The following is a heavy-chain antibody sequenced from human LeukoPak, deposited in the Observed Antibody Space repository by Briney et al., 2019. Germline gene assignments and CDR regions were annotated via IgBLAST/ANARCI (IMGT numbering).Heavy chain of an antibody. CDR2: IYTSGST. V-gene: IGHV4-4*07. Sequence: SETLSLTCTVSGVSVTSYYWSWLRQPAGKGLEWIGRIYTSGSTSYNPSLRSRLTMSVDTSKNQFSLNLRSVTAADTAVYYCARDNWGSLDYWGQGTLVTVSS. CDR1: GVSVTSYY. J-gene: IGHJ4*02. D-gene: IGHD7-27*01. CDR3: ARDNWGSLDY.